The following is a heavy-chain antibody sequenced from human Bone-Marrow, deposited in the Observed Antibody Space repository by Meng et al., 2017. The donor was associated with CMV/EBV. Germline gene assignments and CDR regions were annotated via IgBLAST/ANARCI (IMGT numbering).Heavy chain of an antibody. D-gene: IGHD3-10*01. CDR1: AFTVSSKY. CDR3: AKDWGTNLVRGVIMGGYFDY. CDR2: LYSGGNT. J-gene: IGHJ4*02. V-gene: IGHV3-66*02. Sequence: GESLKISCSASAFTVSSKYMSWVRQAPGKGLEWLSILYSGGNTYYADSVKGRFTISRDNSKNTLYLQMNILRPEDTAVYYCAKDWGTNLVRGVIMGGYFDYWGQGTPVTVSS.